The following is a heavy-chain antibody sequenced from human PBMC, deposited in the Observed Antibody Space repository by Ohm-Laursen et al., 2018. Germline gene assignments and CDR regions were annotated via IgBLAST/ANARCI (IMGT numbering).Heavy chain of an antibody. D-gene: IGHD3-16*01. CDR2: IYISGYT. CDR3: ARVGGAPLGAFDI. Sequence: GTLSLTCTVSGGSITDYYWSWIRQPAGKGLEYIGRIYISGYTNYNPSLKSRVTMSIDTSKNQFSLKLSSVTAADTAVYYCARVGGAPLGAFDIWGQGTMVTVSS. V-gene: IGHV4-4*07. CDR1: GGSITDYY. J-gene: IGHJ3*02.